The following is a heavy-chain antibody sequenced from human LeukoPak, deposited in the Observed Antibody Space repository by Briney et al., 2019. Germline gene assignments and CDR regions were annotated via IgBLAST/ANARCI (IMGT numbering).Heavy chain of an antibody. CDR2: IFHTGTT. V-gene: IGHV4-59*01. CDR1: GGSISPFY. Sequence: SETLSLTCTVSGGSISPFYWSWIRQPPGKGLEWIGNIFHTGTTNYNPSLSSRLAISVDRSRNDFSLNLRSVTAADTAVYYCVRARDMAFDIWGLGTMVTVSS. D-gene: IGHD2-21*02. J-gene: IGHJ3*02. CDR3: VRARDMAFDI.